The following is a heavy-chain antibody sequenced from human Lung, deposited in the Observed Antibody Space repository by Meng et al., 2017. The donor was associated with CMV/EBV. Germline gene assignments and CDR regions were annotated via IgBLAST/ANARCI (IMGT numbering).Heavy chain of an antibody. D-gene: IGHD3-16*01. CDR3: AREGLVGDLRYFDL. J-gene: IGHJ2*01. CDR1: GYSFTDYH. V-gene: IGHV1-2*02. CDR2: MNPKSGVA. Sequence: QVQLVQSGAEVKKPGASVKVSCKGSGYSFTDYHIHWVRQAPGQGLEWMGWMNPKSGVANYAQKFQGRVTMTRDTSISTAYMELSRLRSDDTAVYYCAREGLVGDLRYFDLWGRGTLVTVSS.